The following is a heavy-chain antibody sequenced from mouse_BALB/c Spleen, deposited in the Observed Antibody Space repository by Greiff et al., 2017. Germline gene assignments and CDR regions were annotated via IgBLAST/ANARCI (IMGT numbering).Heavy chain of an antibody. D-gene: IGHD1-1*01. CDR1: GYSITSGYY. J-gene: IGHJ4*01. CDR3: ARETTVVADAMDY. CDR2: ISYDGSN. Sequence: ESGPGLVKPSQSLSLTCSVTGYSITSGYYWNWIRQFPGNKLEWMGYISYDGSNNYNPSLKNRISITRDTSKNQFFLKLNSVTTEDTATYYCARETTVVADAMDYWGQGTSVTVSS. V-gene: IGHV3-6*02.